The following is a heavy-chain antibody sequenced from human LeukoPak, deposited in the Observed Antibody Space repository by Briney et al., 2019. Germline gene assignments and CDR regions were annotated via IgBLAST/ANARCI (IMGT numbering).Heavy chain of an antibody. D-gene: IGHD3/OR15-3a*01. CDR2: ISRSSTKI. J-gene: IGHJ5*01. CDR1: GFSFSSYA. CDR3: ARDLGPQNWFDS. V-gene: IGHV3-21*01. Sequence: GGSLRLSCAASGFSFSSYAMNWVRQAPGKGLEWVSSISRSSTKINYGDSVEGRFTISRDNAKNSLYLQMNSLRAEDTAIYYCARDLGPQNWFDSWGQGILVTVSS.